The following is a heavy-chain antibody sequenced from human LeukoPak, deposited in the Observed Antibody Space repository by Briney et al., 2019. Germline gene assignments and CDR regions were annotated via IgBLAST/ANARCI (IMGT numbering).Heavy chain of an antibody. CDR3: AKGEEVTAYFFDY. Sequence: GGSLRLSCAASGFTFDDYGMSWVRQAPGKGLEWVSGINWNGGSTGYADSVKGRFTISRDNSKNTLYLQMNSLRAEDTAVYYCAKGEEVTAYFFDYWGQGTLVTVSS. J-gene: IGHJ4*02. CDR2: INWNGGST. D-gene: IGHD2-21*02. V-gene: IGHV3-20*04. CDR1: GFTFDDYG.